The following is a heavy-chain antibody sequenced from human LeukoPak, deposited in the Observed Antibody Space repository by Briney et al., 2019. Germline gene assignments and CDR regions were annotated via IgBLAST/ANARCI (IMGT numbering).Heavy chain of an antibody. Sequence: SVKVSCKTSGYSFTDYYMHWVRQAPGQGLEWMGGIIPIFGTANYAQKFQGRVTITTDESTSTAYMELSSLRSEDTAVYYCARVHSSSPLNYFDYWGQGTLVTVSS. CDR2: IIPIFGTA. V-gene: IGHV1-69*05. CDR1: GYSFTDYY. D-gene: IGHD6-6*01. CDR3: ARVHSSSPLNYFDY. J-gene: IGHJ4*02.